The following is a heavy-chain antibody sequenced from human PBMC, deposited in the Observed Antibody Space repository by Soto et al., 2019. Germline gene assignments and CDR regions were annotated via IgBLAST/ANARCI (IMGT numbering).Heavy chain of an antibody. CDR1: GFTFSSYW. CDR2: IKQDGSEK. CDR3: AREYDSSGYIPYFDY. J-gene: IGHJ4*02. D-gene: IGHD3-22*01. Sequence: HPGGSLRLSCAASGFTFSSYWMSWVRQAPGKGLEWVANIKQDGSEKYYVDSVKGRFTISRDNAKNSLYLQMNSLRAEDTAVYYCAREYDSSGYIPYFDYWGQGTLVTVS. V-gene: IGHV3-7*01.